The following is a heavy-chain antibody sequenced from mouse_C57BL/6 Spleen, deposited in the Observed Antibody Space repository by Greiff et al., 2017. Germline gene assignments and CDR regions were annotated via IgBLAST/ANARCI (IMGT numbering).Heavy chain of an antibody. D-gene: IGHD1-1*01. CDR2: IDPENGDT. CDR1: GFNIKDDY. J-gene: IGHJ3*01. Sequence: VQLKESGAELVRPGASVKLSCTASGFNIKDDYMHWVKQRPEQGLEWIGWIDPENGDTEYASKFQGKATITADTSSNTAYLQLSSLTSEDTAVYYCTTYTTVVAEAYWGQGTLVTVSA. V-gene: IGHV14-4*01. CDR3: TTYTTVVAEAY.